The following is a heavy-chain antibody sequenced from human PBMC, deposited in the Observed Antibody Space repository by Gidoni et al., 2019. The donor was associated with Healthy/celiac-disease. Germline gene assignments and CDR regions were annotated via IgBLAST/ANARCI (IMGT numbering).Heavy chain of an antibody. J-gene: IGHJ3*02. Sequence: QVQLVQSGAEVKKPGYSVKVSCKASEGTCSSYTNSWVRQAPGQGLEWMGRIIPILGIANYAQKFQGRVTITADKSTSTAYMELSSLRSEYTAVYYCARFYYYDSSGYSDDAFDIWGQGTMVTVSS. D-gene: IGHD3-22*01. CDR1: EGTCSSYT. CDR3: ARFYYYDSSGYSDDAFDI. V-gene: IGHV1-69*02. CDR2: IIPILGIA.